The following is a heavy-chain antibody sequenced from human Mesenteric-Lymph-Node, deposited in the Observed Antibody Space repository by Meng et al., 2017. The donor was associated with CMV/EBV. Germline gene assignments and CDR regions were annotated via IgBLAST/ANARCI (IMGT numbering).Heavy chain of an antibody. CDR3: ARWVGDYYGSGEED. V-gene: IGHV1-18*04. CDR1: GHTFTSYG. Sequence: SGHTFTSYGISWGRQAPGKGLEWMGWISAYNGNTNYAQKLQGRVTMTTDTSTSTAYMELRSLRSDDTAVYYWARWVGDYYGSGEEDWGQGTLVTVSS. J-gene: IGHJ4*02. D-gene: IGHD3-10*01. CDR2: ISAYNGNT.